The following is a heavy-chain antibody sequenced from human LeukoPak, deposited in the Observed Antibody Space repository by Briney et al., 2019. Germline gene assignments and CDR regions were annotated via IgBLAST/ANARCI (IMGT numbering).Heavy chain of an antibody. D-gene: IGHD6-6*01. CDR2: ISDDGSNE. V-gene: IGHV3-30*04. CDR1: GFTFSSYS. Sequence: TGGSLRLSCAASGFTFSSYSMHWVRQAPGKGLEWVALISDDGSNEQFADSVKGRFTVSRDSSKNTVYLQMNSLRAEDTAVYYCARDHQVSYFDLWGQGTLVTVSS. J-gene: IGHJ4*02. CDR3: ARDHQVSYFDL.